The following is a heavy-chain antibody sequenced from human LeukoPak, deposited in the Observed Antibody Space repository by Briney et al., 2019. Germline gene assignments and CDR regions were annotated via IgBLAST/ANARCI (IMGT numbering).Heavy chain of an antibody. V-gene: IGHV4-39*07. Sequence: SQTLSLTCTVSGGSISSSSYYWGWIRQPPGTGLEWIGSIYYSGSTYYNPSLKSRVTISVDTSKNQFSLKLSSVTAADTAVYYCARVDGGYYFAGIDYWGQGTLVTVSS. D-gene: IGHD3-22*01. CDR2: IYYSGST. CDR3: ARVDGGYYFAGIDY. CDR1: GGSISSSSYY. J-gene: IGHJ4*02.